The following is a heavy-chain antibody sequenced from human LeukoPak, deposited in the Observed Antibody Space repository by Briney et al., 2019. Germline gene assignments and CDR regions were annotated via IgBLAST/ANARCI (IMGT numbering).Heavy chain of an antibody. CDR3: ARLVPAAKGFDP. J-gene: IGHJ5*02. CDR2: INPSGGST. CDR1: GYTFTSYY. V-gene: IGHV1-46*01. D-gene: IGHD2-2*01. Sequence: GASVKVSCKASGYTFTSYYMRWVRQAPGQGLEWMGIINPSGGSTSYAQKFQGRVTMTRDTSTSTVYMELSSLRSEDTAVYYCARLVPAAKGFDPWGQGTLVTVSS.